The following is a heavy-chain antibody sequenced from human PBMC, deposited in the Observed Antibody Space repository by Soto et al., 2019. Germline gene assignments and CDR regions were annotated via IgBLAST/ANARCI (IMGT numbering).Heavy chain of an antibody. D-gene: IGHD3-10*01. J-gene: IGHJ4*02. CDR2: IWYDGSNQ. Sequence: MRLSCAPSGFTFSTYGMHWVRQAPGKGLEWVAVIWYDGSNQYYADSVKGRFTISRDNSKNMLYLQMNSLRAEDTAVYYCARDLGAFNYGSAYFDYWGQGTPVTVSS. V-gene: IGHV3-33*01. CDR1: GFTFSTYG. CDR3: ARDLGAFNYGSAYFDY.